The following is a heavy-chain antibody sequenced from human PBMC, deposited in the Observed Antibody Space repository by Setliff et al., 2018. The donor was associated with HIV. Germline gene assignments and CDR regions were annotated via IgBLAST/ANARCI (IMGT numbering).Heavy chain of an antibody. CDR3: ASEAWTSYRSSSGYYYYYMDV. CDR2: IYYNGTT. V-gene: IGHV4-61*01. Sequence: SETLSLTCTVSGDSVSSASYYWSWIRQPPGKGLEWIGYIYYNGTTKYNPSLKSRVTISVDTSKNQFSLKLSSVTAADTAVYYCASEAWTSYRSSSGYYYYYMDVWGKGTTVTVS. CDR1: GDSVSSASYY. D-gene: IGHD6-6*01. J-gene: IGHJ6*03.